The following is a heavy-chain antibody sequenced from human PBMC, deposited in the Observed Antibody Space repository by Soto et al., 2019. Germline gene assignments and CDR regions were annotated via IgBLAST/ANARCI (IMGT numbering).Heavy chain of an antibody. CDR1: GFTFSRYD. V-gene: IGHV3-48*02. Sequence: EVQLVESGGALVQPGGSLKLSCAVSGFTFSRYDMHWVRQAPGKGLEWISYIGASSGPIHYADSVRGRFSISRDNAKNSLYLQMNRLRDEDTAIYYCVRGLIRVTTLPDYWGQGTLVTVSS. J-gene: IGHJ4*02. CDR3: VRGLIRVTTLPDY. D-gene: IGHD2-21*02. CDR2: IGASSGPI.